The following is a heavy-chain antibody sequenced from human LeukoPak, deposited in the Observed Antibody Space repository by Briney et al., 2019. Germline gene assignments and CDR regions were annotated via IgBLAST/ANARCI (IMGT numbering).Heavy chain of an antibody. V-gene: IGHV3-48*03. CDR3: ARDGGSYYDY. CDR2: ISSSGSTI. D-gene: IGHD3-16*01. J-gene: IGHJ4*02. Sequence: PGGSLRLSCSASGFTFSSYEMNWVRQAPGKGLEWVSYISSSGSTIYYADSVKGRFTISRDNAKNSLYLQMNSLRAEDTAVYYCARDGGSYYDYWGQGTLVTVSS. CDR1: GFTFSSYE.